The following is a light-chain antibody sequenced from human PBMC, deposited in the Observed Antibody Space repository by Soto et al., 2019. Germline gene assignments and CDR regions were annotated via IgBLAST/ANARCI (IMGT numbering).Light chain of an antibody. J-gene: IGKJ1*01. CDR2: WAS. Sequence: DIVMTQSPDSLTVSLGERATINCKSSQSVLYSSNNKNYLAWYQQKPGQPPKLLICWASTRESGVPDRFSGSGSETDFTLTISSLQAEDVAVYYCQQYYSTPRTFGQGTKVEIK. CDR1: QSVLYSSNNKNY. CDR3: QQYYSTPRT. V-gene: IGKV4-1*01.